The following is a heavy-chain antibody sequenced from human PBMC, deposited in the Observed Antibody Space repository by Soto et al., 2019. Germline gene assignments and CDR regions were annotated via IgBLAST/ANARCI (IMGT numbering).Heavy chain of an antibody. CDR3: ARVPGALVVVAATLAWFDP. CDR2: ISTYSGNT. V-gene: IGHV1-18*04. Sequence: ASVKGSCKASGYTFTSYGISWVRQAPGQGLEWMGWISTYSGNTNYAQKLQGRVTMTTDTSTSTAYMELRSLRSDDTAVYYCARVPGALVVVAATLAWFDPWGQGTLVTVCS. CDR1: GYTFTSYG. D-gene: IGHD2-15*01. J-gene: IGHJ5*02.